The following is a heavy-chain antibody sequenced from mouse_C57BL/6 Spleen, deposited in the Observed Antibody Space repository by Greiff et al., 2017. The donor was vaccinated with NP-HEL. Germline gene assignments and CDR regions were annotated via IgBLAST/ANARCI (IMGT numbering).Heavy chain of an antibody. Sequence: VQRVESGPGLVAPSQSLSITCTVSGFSLTSYGVHWVRQPPGKGLEWLVVIWSDGSTTYNSALKSRLSISKDNSKSQVFLKMNSLQTDDTAMYYCARHEWYPYYAMDYWGQGTSVTVSS. V-gene: IGHV2-6-1*01. J-gene: IGHJ4*01. CDR3: ARHEWYPYYAMDY. CDR2: IWSDGST. CDR1: GFSLTSYG. D-gene: IGHD1-3*01.